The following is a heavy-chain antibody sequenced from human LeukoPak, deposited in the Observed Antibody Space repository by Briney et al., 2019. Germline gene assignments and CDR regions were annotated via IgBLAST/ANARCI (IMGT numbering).Heavy chain of an antibody. CDR1: GFTFSSYA. CDR2: ISGSGGSA. D-gene: IGHD2-2*01. CDR3: AKTTDCSGSSCYAAGGY. J-gene: IGHJ4*02. Sequence: GGSLRLSCAASGFTFSSYAMSWVRQAPGKGLEWVSAISGSGGSAFYADSVKGRFTISRDNSKNTLYLQMNSLRAEDTAVYYCAKTTDCSGSSCYAAGGYWGQGTLVTVFS. V-gene: IGHV3-23*01.